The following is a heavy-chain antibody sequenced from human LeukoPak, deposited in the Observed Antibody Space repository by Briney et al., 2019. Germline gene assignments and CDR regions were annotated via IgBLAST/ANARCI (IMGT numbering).Heavy chain of an antibody. Sequence: SETLSLTCTVSGYSISSGYYWGWIRQPPGKGLEWIGSIYHSGSTNYNPSLKSRVTISVDTSKNQFSLKLSSVTAADTAVYYCARLANHCSGGSCYSIWFDPWGQGTLVTVSS. J-gene: IGHJ5*02. CDR2: IYHSGST. CDR1: GYSISSGYY. V-gene: IGHV4-38-2*02. D-gene: IGHD2-15*01. CDR3: ARLANHCSGGSCYSIWFDP.